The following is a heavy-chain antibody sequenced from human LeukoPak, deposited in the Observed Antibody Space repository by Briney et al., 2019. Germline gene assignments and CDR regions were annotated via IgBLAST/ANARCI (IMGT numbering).Heavy chain of an antibody. CDR3: ARDSPHITMVRGVPDY. Sequence: SETLSLTCTVSGDSISSSSYYWGWIRQPPGKGLEWIGSIYYSGSTYYNPALKSRVTIAVDTSKDQFSLKLTSVTAADTAVYYCARDSPHITMVRGVPDYWGQGILVTVSS. D-gene: IGHD3-10*01. CDR1: GDSISSSSYY. J-gene: IGHJ4*02. V-gene: IGHV4-39*07. CDR2: IYYSGST.